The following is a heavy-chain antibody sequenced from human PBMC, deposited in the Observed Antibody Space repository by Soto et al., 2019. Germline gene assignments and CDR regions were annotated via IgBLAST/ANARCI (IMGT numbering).Heavy chain of an antibody. J-gene: IGHJ4*02. CDR3: ARVVLEWLPTSGFDY. CDR1: GYSFTSYG. D-gene: IGHD5-12*01. V-gene: IGHV1-18*04. CDR2: ITAENGNT. Sequence: QIQLVQSGAEVKKPGASVKVSCKASGYSFTSYGITWVRQAPGQGPEWLGWITAENGNTNYAQKFQGRSTMTTDTSTNTAFMELRGLRSDATAVYYCARVVLEWLPTSGFDYWGQGTLVTVSS.